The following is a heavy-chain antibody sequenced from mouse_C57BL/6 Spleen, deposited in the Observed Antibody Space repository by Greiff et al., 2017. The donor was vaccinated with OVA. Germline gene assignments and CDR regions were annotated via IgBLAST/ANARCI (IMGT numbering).Heavy chain of an antibody. J-gene: IGHJ4*01. D-gene: IGHD1-1*01. CDR2: FHPYNDDT. V-gene: IGHV1-47*01. CDR1: GYTFTTYP. CDR3: ARGGYYYGSSPYYAMDY. Sequence: VQLQQSGAELVKPGASVTMSCKASGYTFTTYPIEWMKQNHGKSLEWIGNFHPYNDDTKYNEKFKGKATLTVEKSSSTVYLELSRLTSDDSAVYYCARGGYYYGSSPYYAMDYWGQGTSVTVSS.